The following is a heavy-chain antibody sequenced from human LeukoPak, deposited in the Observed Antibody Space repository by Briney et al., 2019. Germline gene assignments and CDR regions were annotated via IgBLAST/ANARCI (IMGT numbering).Heavy chain of an antibody. D-gene: IGHD3-22*01. CDR1: GYTFTSYG. Sequence: ASVKVSCKASGYTFTSYGISWVRLAPGQGLEWMGWISAYNGNTNYAQKLQGRVTMTTDTSTSTAYMELRSLRSDDTAVYYCARDDSSGYHPTTDYWGQGTLVTVSS. CDR3: ARDDSSGYHPTTDY. J-gene: IGHJ4*02. V-gene: IGHV1-18*01. CDR2: ISAYNGNT.